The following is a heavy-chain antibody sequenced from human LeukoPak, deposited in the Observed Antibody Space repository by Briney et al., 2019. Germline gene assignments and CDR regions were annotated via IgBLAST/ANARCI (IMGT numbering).Heavy chain of an antibody. J-gene: IGHJ4*02. D-gene: IGHD3-3*01. CDR1: GFTFSSYA. CDR2: ISGSGGST. V-gene: IGHV3-23*01. Sequence: GGSLRLSCAASGFTFSSYAMSWVRQAPGKGLEWVSAISGSGGSTYYADSVKGRFTISRDNSKSTLYLQMNSLRAEDTAVYYCAKDSEPNRYYDFWSGYLDYWGQGTLVTVSS. CDR3: AKDSEPNRYYDFWSGYLDY.